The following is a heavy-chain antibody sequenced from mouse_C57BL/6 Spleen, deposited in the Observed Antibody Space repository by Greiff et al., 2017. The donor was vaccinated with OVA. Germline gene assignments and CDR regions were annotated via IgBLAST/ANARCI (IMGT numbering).Heavy chain of an antibody. D-gene: IGHD1-1*01. J-gene: IGHJ3*01. Sequence: QVQLQQPGAELVKPGASVKLSCKASGYTFTSYWMQWVKQRPGQGLEWIGEIDPSDSYTNYNQKFKGKATLTVDTSSSTAYMQLSSLTSEDSAVYYCARRDYSGFAYWGQGTLVTVSA. CDR3: ARRDYSGFAY. V-gene: IGHV1-50*01. CDR1: GYTFTSYW. CDR2: IDPSDSYT.